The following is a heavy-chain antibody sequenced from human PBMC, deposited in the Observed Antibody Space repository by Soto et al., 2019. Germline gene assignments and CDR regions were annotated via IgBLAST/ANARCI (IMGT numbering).Heavy chain of an antibody. J-gene: IGHJ3*01. CDR3: AKEKSVMNSGYDAFDV. D-gene: IGHD5-12*01. CDR2: ITSGGSTI. V-gene: IGHV3-48*03. CDR1: GFAFNSYE. Sequence: EVQLVESGGGLVQPGGSLRLSCAASGFAFNSYEMDWVRQAPGKGLEWIAYITSGGSTIYYADSVKGRFTISRDNAKNSLFLDMKSLRAEDTAVYYCAKEKSVMNSGYDAFDVWGQGTMVTVS.